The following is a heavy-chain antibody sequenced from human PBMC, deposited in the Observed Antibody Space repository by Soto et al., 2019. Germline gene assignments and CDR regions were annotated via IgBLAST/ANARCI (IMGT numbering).Heavy chain of an antibody. J-gene: IGHJ4*02. CDR3: ARDPREYYFDY. CDR1: GVTVSSNY. V-gene: IGHV3-66*01. CDR2: IYSGGST. Sequence: TGGSLRLSCAASGVTVSSNYMSWVRQAPGKGLEWVSVIYSGGSTYYADSVKGRFTISRDNSKNTLYLQMNSLRAEDTAVYYCARDPREYYFDYWGQGTLVTVSS.